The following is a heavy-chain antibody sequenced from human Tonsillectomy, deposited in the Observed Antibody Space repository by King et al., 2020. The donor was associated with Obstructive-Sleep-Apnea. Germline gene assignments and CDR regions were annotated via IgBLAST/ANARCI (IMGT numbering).Heavy chain of an antibody. CDR1: GFTFDDYA. CDR2: ISWNGGST. D-gene: IGHD3-3*01. Sequence: VQLVESGGVVVQPGGSLRLSCAASGFTFDDYAMHWVRQAPGKGLEWVSLISWNGGSTYYADSVKGRFTISRDNSKNSLHLQMNSLRAEDTALYYCAKTSGFGWGWVDYWGQGTLVTVSS. V-gene: IGHV3-43D*03. CDR3: AKTSGFGWGWVDY. J-gene: IGHJ4*02.